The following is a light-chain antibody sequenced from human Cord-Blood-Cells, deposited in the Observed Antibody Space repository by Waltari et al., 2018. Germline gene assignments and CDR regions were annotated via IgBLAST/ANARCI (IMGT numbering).Light chain of an antibody. CDR1: QSVSSN. CDR3: QQYNNWPYT. Sequence: ILMTPSPATLSVSPGERATLSCRASQSVSSNLAWYQQKPGQAPRLLIYGASTRATGIPARFSGSGSGTEFTLTISSLQSEDFAVYYCQQYNNWPYTFGQGTKLEIK. V-gene: IGKV3-15*01. J-gene: IGKJ2*01. CDR2: GAS.